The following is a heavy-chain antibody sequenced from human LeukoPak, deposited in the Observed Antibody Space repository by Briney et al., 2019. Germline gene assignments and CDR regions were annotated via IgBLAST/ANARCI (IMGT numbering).Heavy chain of an antibody. CDR2: IWYDGSNK. D-gene: IGHD6-25*01. J-gene: IGHJ3*02. CDR3: ARDSRLWRAFDI. CDR1: GFTVSNYG. V-gene: IGHV3-33*08. Sequence: GGSLRLSCVVSGFTVSNYGMHWVRQAPGKGLEWVAVIWYDGSNKYYADSVKGRFTISRDNSKNTLYLQMNSLRAEDTAVYYCARDSRLWRAFDIWGQGTIVTVSS.